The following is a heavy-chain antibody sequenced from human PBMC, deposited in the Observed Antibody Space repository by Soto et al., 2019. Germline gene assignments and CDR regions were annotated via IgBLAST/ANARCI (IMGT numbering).Heavy chain of an antibody. V-gene: IGHV4-59*08. CDR3: VRQGIDYLHGLVDV. J-gene: IGHJ6*02. CDR2: VYYTGDT. CDR1: SGPDRSHN. D-gene: IGHD4-17*01. Sequence: QVQLQQSGPRLVKPSETLSLTCTVSSGPDRSHNWGWIRQPPGRGLEWIGYVYYTGDTAYNPSLRGRVTKAAAPSRNAISLTLTSVTAADTAVYYCVRQGIDYLHGLVDVWGPGTTVSVSS.